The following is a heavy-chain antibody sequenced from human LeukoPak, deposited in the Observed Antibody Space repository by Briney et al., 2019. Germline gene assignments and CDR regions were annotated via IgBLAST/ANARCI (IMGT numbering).Heavy chain of an antibody. CDR1: GFTFSSYP. V-gene: IGHV3-21*01. CDR2: ISTSSTYI. Sequence: GGSLRLSCAASGFTFSSYPMNWVRQAPGKGPEWVSSISTSSTYIYYADSVKGRFTISRDNAKNSLYLQMNSLRAEDTAVYYCARDPPFIIGTTFFDYWGQGTLVTVSS. D-gene: IGHD1-20*01. J-gene: IGHJ4*02. CDR3: ARDPPFIIGTTFFDY.